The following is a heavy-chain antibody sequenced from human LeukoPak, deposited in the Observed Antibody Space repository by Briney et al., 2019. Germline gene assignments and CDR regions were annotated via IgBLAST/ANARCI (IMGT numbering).Heavy chain of an antibody. Sequence: GASVTVSCKASGYTFTSYSIHWVRQAPGQGLEWMGIFNPNGGSTSYAQKFQGRVTITADKSTSTAYMELSSLRSEDTAVYYCARDTVVTSGLDYWGQGTLVTVSS. D-gene: IGHD4-23*01. J-gene: IGHJ4*02. CDR1: GYTFTSYS. CDR2: FNPNGGST. V-gene: IGHV1-46*01. CDR3: ARDTVVTSGLDY.